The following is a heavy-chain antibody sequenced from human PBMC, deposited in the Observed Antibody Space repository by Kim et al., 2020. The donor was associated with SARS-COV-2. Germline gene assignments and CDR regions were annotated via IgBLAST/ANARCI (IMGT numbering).Heavy chain of an antibody. J-gene: IGHJ5*02. CDR3: ANHGWGPEWELLP. V-gene: IGHV3-23*01. CDR1: EITFSSYD. CDR2: ISGNGTGT. Sequence: GGSLRLSCAASEITFSSYDMSWVRQAPGKGLEWVSGISGNGTGTYYADSVKGRFTISRDNSKNTLYLQMNSLRAEDTAVYYCANHGWGPEWELLPWGQGTLVTVSS. D-gene: IGHD1-26*01.